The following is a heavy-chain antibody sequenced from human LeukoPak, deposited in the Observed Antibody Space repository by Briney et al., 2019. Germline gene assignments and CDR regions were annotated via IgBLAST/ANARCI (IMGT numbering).Heavy chain of an antibody. CDR2: IYHSGST. Sequence: SETLSLTCTVSGGSISSSSYYWGWIRQPPGKGLEWIGSIYHSGSTYYNPSLKSRVTISVDTSKNQFSLKLSSVTAADTAVYYCARQDDSSGYSYWGQGTLVTVSS. V-gene: IGHV4-39*01. CDR3: ARQDDSSGYSY. D-gene: IGHD3-22*01. CDR1: GGSISSSSYY. J-gene: IGHJ4*02.